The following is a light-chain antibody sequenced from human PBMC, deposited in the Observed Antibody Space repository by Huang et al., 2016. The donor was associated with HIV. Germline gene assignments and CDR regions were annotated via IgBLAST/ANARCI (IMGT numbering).Light chain of an antibody. Sequence: EIVLTQSPGTLSLSPGERANLSCRASLSVGSFLAWYQQKPGQAPRLLIYDASIRATGIPARFGGSGSGTDFTLTISSLEPEDFAVYYCQQRSNWPLYTFGHGTKLEI. J-gene: IGKJ2*01. CDR3: QQRSNWPLYT. CDR2: DAS. V-gene: IGKV3-11*01. CDR1: LSVGSF.